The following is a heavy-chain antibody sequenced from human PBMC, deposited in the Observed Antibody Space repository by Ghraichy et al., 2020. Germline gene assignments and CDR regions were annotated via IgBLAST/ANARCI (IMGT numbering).Heavy chain of an antibody. CDR1: GFTFSSYA. Sequence: GGSLRLSCVASGFTFSSYAMSWVRQAPGKGLEWVSVISDSGGRTYYADSVKGRFTISRDNSKNTLYLQMSSLRAEDTAVYYCAKVNSVTTMIEGSFEYWGQGTLVTVSS. CDR3: AKVNSVTTMIEGSFEY. J-gene: IGHJ4*02. V-gene: IGHV3-23*01. D-gene: IGHD4-17*01. CDR2: ISDSGGRT.